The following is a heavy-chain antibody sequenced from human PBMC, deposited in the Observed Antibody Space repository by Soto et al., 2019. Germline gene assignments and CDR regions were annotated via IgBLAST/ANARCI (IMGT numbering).Heavy chain of an antibody. CDR2: INPNSGGT. D-gene: IGHD6-13*01. J-gene: IGHJ6*02. V-gene: IGHV1-2*02. Sequence: ASVKVSCKASGYTFTGYYMHWVRQAPGQGLEWMGWINPNSGGTNYAQKFQGRVTMTRDTSISTAYMELSRLRSDDTAVYYCARDKQQLVAGYYYYGMDVWGQGXTVTVYS. CDR1: GYTFTGYY. CDR3: ARDKQQLVAGYYYYGMDV.